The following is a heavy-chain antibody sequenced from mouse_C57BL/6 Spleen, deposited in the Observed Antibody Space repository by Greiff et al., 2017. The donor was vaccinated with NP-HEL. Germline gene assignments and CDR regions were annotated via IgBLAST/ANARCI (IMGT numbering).Heavy chain of an antibody. J-gene: IGHJ4*01. CDR1: GFTFSSYA. V-gene: IGHV5-4*01. CDR3: ASLYYGTYYAMDY. CDR2: ISDGGSYT. Sequence: EVQLVESGGGLVKPGGSLKLSCAASGFTFSSYAMSWVRQTPEKRLEWVATISDGGSYTYYPDNVKGRFTISRDNAKNNLYLQMSHLTSEDTAMYYCASLYYGTYYAMDYWGQGTSVTVSS. D-gene: IGHD2-1*01.